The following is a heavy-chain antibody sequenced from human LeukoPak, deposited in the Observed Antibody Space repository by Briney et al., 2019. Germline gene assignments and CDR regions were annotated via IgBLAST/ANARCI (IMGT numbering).Heavy chain of an antibody. Sequence: GGSLRLSCAASGFTFSSYAMSWVRQAPGKGLEWVSPISGSGGSTYYADSVKGRFTISRDNSKRTLYLQMNSLRDEDTAVYYWAKGNHFWRGYLDYWGQGTLVPVSS. CDR3: AKGNHFWRGYLDY. J-gene: IGHJ4*02. CDR2: ISGSGGST. V-gene: IGHV3-23*01. CDR1: GFTFSSYA. D-gene: IGHD3-3*02.